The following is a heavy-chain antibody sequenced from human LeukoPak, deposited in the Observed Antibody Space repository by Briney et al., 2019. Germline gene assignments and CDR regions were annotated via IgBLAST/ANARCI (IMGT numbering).Heavy chain of an antibody. CDR1: GGSINNSSHY. D-gene: IGHD6-19*01. V-gene: IGHV4-39*07. J-gene: IGHJ4*02. Sequence: SETLSLTCIVSGGSINNSSHYWGWIRQPPGRGPEWIGNIYYTGTTYYAPSLKSRVTMSIDTSKSQFSLKVSSVTAADTAVYYCARVVAVAGTFPDSWGQGTLVTVSS. CDR3: ARVVAVAGTFPDS. CDR2: IYYTGTT.